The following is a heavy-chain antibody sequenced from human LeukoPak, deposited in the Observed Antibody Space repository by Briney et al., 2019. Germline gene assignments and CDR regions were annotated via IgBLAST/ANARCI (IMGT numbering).Heavy chain of an antibody. J-gene: IGHJ4*02. CDR2: ISGSGGST. CDR3: AKHPRGSVVTAIRFDY. D-gene: IGHD2-21*02. Sequence: GGSLRLSCAASGFTFSSYAMSWVRQAPGKGLEWVSAISGSGGSTYYADSVKGRFTISRDNSENTLYLQMNSLRAEDTAVYYCAKHPRGSVVTAIRFDYWGQGTLVTVSS. V-gene: IGHV3-23*01. CDR1: GFTFSSYA.